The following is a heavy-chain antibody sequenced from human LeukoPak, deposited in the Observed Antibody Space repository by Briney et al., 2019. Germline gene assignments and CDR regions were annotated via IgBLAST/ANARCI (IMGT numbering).Heavy chain of an antibody. V-gene: IGHV6-1*01. CDR1: GDSVSSNSAA. Sequence: SQTLSLTCAISGDSVSSNSAAWTWIRQSPSRGLEWLGRTYYRSKWYNDYAVSVKSRITINPDTSKNQFSLQLNSVTPEDTAVYYCARAPITMIESNWFDPWGQGTLVTVSS. CDR2: TYYRSKWYN. D-gene: IGHD3-22*01. J-gene: IGHJ5*02. CDR3: ARAPITMIESNWFDP.